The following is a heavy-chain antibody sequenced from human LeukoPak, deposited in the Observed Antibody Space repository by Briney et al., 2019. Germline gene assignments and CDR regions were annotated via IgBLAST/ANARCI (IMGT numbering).Heavy chain of an antibody. Sequence: PGGSLRLSCAASGFTFSSYWMNWVRQAPGKGLEWVSSISSSSSYIYYADSVKGRFTISRDNAKNSLYLQMNSLRAEDTAVYYCARDPGKDYNFWSGYPYYYYGMDVGGKGTTVTVSS. V-gene: IGHV3-21*01. D-gene: IGHD3-3*01. CDR2: ISSSSSYI. J-gene: IGHJ6*04. CDR1: GFTFSSYW. CDR3: ARDPGKDYNFWSGYPYYYYGMDV.